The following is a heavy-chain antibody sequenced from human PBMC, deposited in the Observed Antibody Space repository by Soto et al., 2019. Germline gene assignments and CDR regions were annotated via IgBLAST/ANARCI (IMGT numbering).Heavy chain of an antibody. CDR1: GYTFTSYY. CDR3: ASMVVGATIEFRYGMDV. J-gene: IGHJ6*02. CDR2: INPSGGST. D-gene: IGHD1-26*01. Sequence: QVQLVQSGAEVKKPGASVKVSCKASGYTFTSYYMHWVRQAPGQGLEWMGIINPSGGSTSYAQKFQGRVTMTRDTSTSTVYMELSSLRSEDTAVYYCASMVVGATIEFRYGMDVWGQGTTVTVSS. V-gene: IGHV1-46*01.